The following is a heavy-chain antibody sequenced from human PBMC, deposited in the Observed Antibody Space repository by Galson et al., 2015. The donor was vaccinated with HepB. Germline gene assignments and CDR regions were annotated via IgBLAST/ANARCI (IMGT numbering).Heavy chain of an antibody. J-gene: IGHJ4*02. CDR2: ISSSSSTI. CDR3: ARDSADYDSSGYLDY. D-gene: IGHD3-22*01. V-gene: IGHV3-48*01. CDR1: GFTFSSYS. Sequence: SLRLSCAASGFTFSSYSMNWVRQAPGKGLEWVSYISSSSSTIYYADSVKGRFTISRDNAKNSLYLQMNSLRAEDTAVYYCARDSADYDSSGYLDYWGQGTLVTVSS.